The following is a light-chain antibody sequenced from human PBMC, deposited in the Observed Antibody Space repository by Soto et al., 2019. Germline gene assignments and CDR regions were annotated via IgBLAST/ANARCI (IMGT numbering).Light chain of an antibody. CDR1: RSHGNYA. V-gene: IGLV4-69*01. CDR3: QTWGTGFRV. J-gene: IGLJ3*02. Sequence: QLVLSQLPSASASLGASVKLTCTLRRSHGNYAIAWHQHQPAKGPRYLMRVNSDGSHNKGDGVPDRFSGSSSGAERYLTISSLQSEDEADYYCQTWGTGFRVFGGGTKLTVL. CDR2: VNSDGSH.